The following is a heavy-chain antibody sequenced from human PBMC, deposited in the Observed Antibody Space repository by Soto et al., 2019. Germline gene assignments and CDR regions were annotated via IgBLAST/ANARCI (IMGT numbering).Heavy chain of an antibody. CDR1: GYTFTDYY. CDR3: ARDLLRGYSYRFNMDY. Sequence: ASVKVSCKASGYTFTDYYVHWVRQAPGQGLEWMGWINPNGGGTNYAQKFQGRVTLTTDTSISTAYMELSSLRSDDTAAYYCARDLLRGYSYRFNMDYWGKGALVTDSS. CDR2: INPNGGGT. V-gene: IGHV1-2*02. J-gene: IGHJ4*02. D-gene: IGHD5-18*01.